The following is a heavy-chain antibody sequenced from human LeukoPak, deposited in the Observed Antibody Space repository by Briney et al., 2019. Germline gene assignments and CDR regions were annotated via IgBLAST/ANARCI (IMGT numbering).Heavy chain of an antibody. CDR2: IYYSGST. V-gene: IGHV4-39*07. CDR1: GGSISSSSYY. CDR3: ARGEGYSYGLFDY. J-gene: IGHJ4*02. Sequence: SETLSLTCTVSGGSISSSSYYWGWIRQPPGKGLEWIGSIYYSGSTYYNPSLKSRVTISVDTSKNQFSLKLSSVTAADTAVYYCARGEGYSYGLFDYWGQGTLVTVSS. D-gene: IGHD5-18*01.